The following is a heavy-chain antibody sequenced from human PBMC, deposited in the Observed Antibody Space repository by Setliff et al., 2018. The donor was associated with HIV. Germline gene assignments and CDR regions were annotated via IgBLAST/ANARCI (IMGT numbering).Heavy chain of an antibody. J-gene: IGHJ6*03. D-gene: IGHD3-10*01. Sequence: LSETLSLTCTVSGGSISSGGYYWSWIRQHPGKGLEWIGYIYYSGSTYYNPSLKSLVTISVDTSKNQFSLKLSSVTAADTAVYYCARGGMVRGRPKNYYMDVWSKGTTVTVSS. V-gene: IGHV4-31*01. CDR1: GGSISSGGYY. CDR3: ARGGMVRGRPKNYYMDV. CDR2: IYYSGST.